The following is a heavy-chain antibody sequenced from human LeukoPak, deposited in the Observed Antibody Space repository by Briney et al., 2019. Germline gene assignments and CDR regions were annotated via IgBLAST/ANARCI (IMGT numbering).Heavy chain of an antibody. CDR2: ISCNGSTI. CDR3: VSVAATRYYYYYGMDV. V-gene: IGHV3-9*01. J-gene: IGHJ6*04. CDR1: GFTFDSYA. Sequence: PGGSLRLSCAASGFTFDSYAMNWVRQAPGKGLEWVSGISCNGSTIGYADSVKGRFTISRDNAKNSLYLQMNSLRAEDTAVYYCVSVAATRYYYYYGMDVWGKGTTVTVSS. D-gene: IGHD2-15*01.